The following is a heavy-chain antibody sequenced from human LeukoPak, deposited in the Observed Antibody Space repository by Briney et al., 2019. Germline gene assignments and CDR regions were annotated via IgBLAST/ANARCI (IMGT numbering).Heavy chain of an antibody. Sequence: WQTLSLTCAISGDSVPSNSVTWSWIRQSPSRGLEWLGRTYYRSTWYNDYAVSVRGRITVNPDTSKNQFSLHLNSVTPEDTAVYYCARRLTQYDCFDPWGQGILVTVSS. J-gene: IGHJ5*02. CDR2: TYYRSTWYN. V-gene: IGHV6-1*01. CDR1: GDSVPSNSVT. D-gene: IGHD2-2*01. CDR3: ARRLTQYDCFDP.